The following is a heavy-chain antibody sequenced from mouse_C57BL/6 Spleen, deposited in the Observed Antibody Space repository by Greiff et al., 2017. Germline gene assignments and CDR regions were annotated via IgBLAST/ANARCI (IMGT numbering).Heavy chain of an antibody. CDR1: GFTFSSYA. D-gene: IGHD1-1*01. V-gene: IGHV5-9-1*02. CDR2: ISSGGDYI. Sequence: EVKLVESGEGLVKPGGSLKLSCAASGFTFSSYAMSWVRQTPEKRLEWVAYISSGGDYIYYADTVKGRFTISRDNARNTLYLQMSSLKSEDTAMYYCTRDYYGSSYEDAMDYWGQGTSVTVSS. J-gene: IGHJ4*01. CDR3: TRDYYGSSYEDAMDY.